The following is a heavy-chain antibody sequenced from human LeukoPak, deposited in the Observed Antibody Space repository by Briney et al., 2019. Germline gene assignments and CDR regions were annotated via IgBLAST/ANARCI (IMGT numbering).Heavy chain of an antibody. D-gene: IGHD5-24*01. J-gene: IGHJ3*01. CDR2: ISSMSITM. CDR1: GFIFSISD. CDR3: VREGPSTGSNYLGTLDV. Sequence: GGPLRLSCAASGFIFSISDMNWVRQAPGKGLDWGSYISSMSITMYYTDSVKGRFTFSRDNAKNSRYLQRNSLRAGDTAVYYCVREGPSTGSNYLGTLDVWGQGTLVTVSS. V-gene: IGHV3-48*01.